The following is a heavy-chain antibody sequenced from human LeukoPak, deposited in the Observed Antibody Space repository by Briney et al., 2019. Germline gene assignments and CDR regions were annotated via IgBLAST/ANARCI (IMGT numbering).Heavy chain of an antibody. CDR2: IHYSGNT. D-gene: IGHD4-23*01. Sequence: PSETLSLTCAVSGGSSRSGDYFWSWIRQPPGKRLEWIGHIHYSGNTYYDPSLKSRVSISVDTSKNQFSLKLSSVTAADTAVYYCARENNDYGGKKAFDYWGQGTLVTVSS. CDR1: GGSSRSGDYF. CDR3: ARENNDYGGKKAFDY. V-gene: IGHV4-30-4*01. J-gene: IGHJ4*02.